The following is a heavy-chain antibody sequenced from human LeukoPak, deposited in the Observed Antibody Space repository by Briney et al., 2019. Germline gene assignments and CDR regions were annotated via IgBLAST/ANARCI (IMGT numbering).Heavy chain of an antibody. CDR1: GFIFSDYW. V-gene: IGHV3-7*01. J-gene: IGHJ4*02. Sequence: GGSLRLSCVTSGFIFSDYWMGWVRQAPGKGPEWVASIKPDGNEQYYVDSVRGRFTISRDNSKDSLSLQMDSLRDDDTAVYYCGRERVSAYDYWGRGTLVTVSS. CDR2: IKPDGNEQ. CDR3: GRERVSAYDY.